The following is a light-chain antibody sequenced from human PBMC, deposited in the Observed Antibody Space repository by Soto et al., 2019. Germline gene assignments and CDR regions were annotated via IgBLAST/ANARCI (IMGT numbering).Light chain of an antibody. J-gene: IGKJ2*01. CDR3: QQYDTLPYT. CDR2: DAS. CDR1: QDIRNY. Sequence: DIQMTQSPSSLSASVGDRVTITCQASQDIRNYLNWYQQKPGKAPKVLIYDASSLGRGVPSRFSGSGSGTDFTFTISSLQPEDIGTYTCQQYDTLPYTFGQGTKLEIK. V-gene: IGKV1-33*01.